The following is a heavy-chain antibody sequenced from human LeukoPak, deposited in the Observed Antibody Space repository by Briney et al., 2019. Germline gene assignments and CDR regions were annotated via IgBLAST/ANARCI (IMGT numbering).Heavy chain of an antibody. V-gene: IGHV3-48*03. D-gene: IGHD6-13*01. Sequence: GGSLRLSCVASGFTFSSYEMNWVRQAPGKGLEWVSYISSSDNTIYYADSVKGRFTISRDNAKNSLYLQMNSLRAEDTAVYYCAREGSACSWYYFDYWGRGTLVTVSS. CDR2: ISSSDNTI. CDR3: AREGSACSWYYFDY. CDR1: GFTFSSYE. J-gene: IGHJ4*02.